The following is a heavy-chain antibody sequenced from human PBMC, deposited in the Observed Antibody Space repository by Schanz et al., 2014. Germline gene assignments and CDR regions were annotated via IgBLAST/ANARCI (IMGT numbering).Heavy chain of an antibody. CDR3: ARDEGKDGYNLAFDV. Sequence: EVQLVESGGGLVQPGGSLRLSCAASEFAFSIYSMNWVRQAPGRGLEWLSYISSSSTTIYADSVKGRFTISRDNSKNMVFLQMNSLRVEDTAIYYCARDEGKDGYNLAFDVWGQGTLVTVSS. V-gene: IGHV3-48*01. CDR2: ISSSSTTI. J-gene: IGHJ3*01. D-gene: IGHD5-12*01. CDR1: EFAFSIYS.